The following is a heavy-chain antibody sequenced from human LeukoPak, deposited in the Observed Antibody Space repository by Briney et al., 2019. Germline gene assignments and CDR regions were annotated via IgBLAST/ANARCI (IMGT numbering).Heavy chain of an antibody. CDR1: GGSISSSTSY. CDR3: ARRSTVSSWLDS. Sequence: SETLSLTCTVSGGSISSSTSYWGWIRQPPGKGLEWIGSIYYSGNTYYNPSLGSRVTISVDRSKSQFSLKLSSVTAADTSVYYCARRSTVSSWLDSWGQGTLVTVSS. D-gene: IGHD4-11*01. CDR2: IYYSGNT. J-gene: IGHJ4*02. V-gene: IGHV4-39*01.